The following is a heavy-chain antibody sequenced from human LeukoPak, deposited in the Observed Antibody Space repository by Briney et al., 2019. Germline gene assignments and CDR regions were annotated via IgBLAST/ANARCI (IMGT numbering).Heavy chain of an antibody. CDR1: GFTFSSYS. Sequence: GGSLRLSCAASGFTFSSYSMNWVRQAPGKGLEWVSSISSSSSYIYYADSVKGRFTISRDNARNSLYLQMNSLRAEDTAMYYCASSVVVIAATTLDIWGQGTMVTVSS. CDR3: ASSVVVIAATTLDI. D-gene: IGHD2-15*01. J-gene: IGHJ3*02. V-gene: IGHV3-21*01. CDR2: ISSSSSYI.